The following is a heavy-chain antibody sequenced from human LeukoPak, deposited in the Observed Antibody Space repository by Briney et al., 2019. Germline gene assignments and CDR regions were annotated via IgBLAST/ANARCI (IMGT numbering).Heavy chain of an antibody. CDR1: GFTFSSYS. Sequence: GGSLRLSCAASGFTFSSYSMNWVRQAPGKGLEWVSSISSSCSYIYYADSVKGRFTISRDNAKNSLYLQMNSLRAEDTAVYYCARDPAYCSGGSCWGFTRSDSGYMDVWGKGTTVTVSS. D-gene: IGHD2-15*01. CDR2: ISSSCSYI. CDR3: ARDPAYCSGGSCWGFTRSDSGYMDV. V-gene: IGHV3-21*01. J-gene: IGHJ6*03.